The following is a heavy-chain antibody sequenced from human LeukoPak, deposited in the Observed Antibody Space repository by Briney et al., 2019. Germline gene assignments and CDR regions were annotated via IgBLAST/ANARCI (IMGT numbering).Heavy chain of an antibody. CDR1: GGSISSGSYD. CDR2: IYTSGST. D-gene: IGHD3-22*01. CDR3: ARENYYDSSGYLNFDY. V-gene: IGHV4-61*02. J-gene: IGHJ4*02. Sequence: PSETLSLTCTVSGGSISSGSYDWRWIRQPAGKGLEWIGRIYTSGSTNYNPALKSRVTISVDTSKNQFSLKQSSVTAADTAVYYCARENYYDSSGYLNFDYWGQGTLVTVSS.